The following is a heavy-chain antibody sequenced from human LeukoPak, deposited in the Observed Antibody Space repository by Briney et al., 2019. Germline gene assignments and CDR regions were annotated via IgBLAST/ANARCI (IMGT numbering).Heavy chain of an antibody. V-gene: IGHV3-7*04. CDR1: GFTFSSYW. J-gene: IGHJ3*02. D-gene: IGHD2-8*01. Sequence: PGGSLRLSCAASGFTFSSYWMSWVRQAPGKGLEWVANINQDGNAKYYVDSVKGRFTISRGNAKNILYLQMNSLRAEDTAVYYCARGMVDIWGQGTMVTVS. CDR2: INQDGNAK. CDR3: ARGMVDI.